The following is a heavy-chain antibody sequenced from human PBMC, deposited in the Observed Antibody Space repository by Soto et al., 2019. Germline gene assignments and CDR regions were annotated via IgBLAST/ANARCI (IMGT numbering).Heavy chain of an antibody. CDR3: ARDLNDSIYCSSTSCPPRLYGMDV. D-gene: IGHD2-2*01. V-gene: IGHV3-33*01. J-gene: IGHJ6*02. CDR1: GFTFSSYG. Sequence: QVQLVESGGGVVQPGRSLRLSCAASGFTFSSYGMHWVRQAPGKGLEWVAVIWYDGSNKYYADSVKGRFTISRDNSKNTLYLQMNSLRAEDTAVYYCARDLNDSIYCSSTSCPPRLYGMDVWGQGTTVTVSS. CDR2: IWYDGSNK.